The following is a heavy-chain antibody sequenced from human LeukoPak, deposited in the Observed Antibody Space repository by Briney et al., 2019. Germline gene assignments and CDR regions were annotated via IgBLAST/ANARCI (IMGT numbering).Heavy chain of an antibody. CDR1: GFTLGDYA. CDR2: IRSNGYGGKT. D-gene: IGHD3-3*01. J-gene: IGHJ6*02. CDR3: SRGTIFGVVVMYYSGMDV. Sequence: GRSLRLSCAASGFTLGDYALSWVRQAPGKGLEWVGLIRSNGYGGKTEYAASVKGRFTISRDDSKRIAYLQMNSLKTEDTAVYYCSRGTIFGVVVMYYSGMDVWGQGTKVSVSS. V-gene: IGHV3-49*04.